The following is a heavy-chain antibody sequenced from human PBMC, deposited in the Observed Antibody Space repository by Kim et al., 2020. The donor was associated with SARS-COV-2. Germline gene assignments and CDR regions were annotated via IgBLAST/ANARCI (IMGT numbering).Heavy chain of an antibody. CDR3: ASFDWNYHFDY. CDR1: GGSISSGGYY. Sequence: SETLSLTCTVSGGSISSGGYYWSWIRQHPGKGLEWIGYIYYSGSSYYNPSLKSRLTISLDTSKNQFSLRLSSVTAADTAVYYCASFDWNYHFDYWGQGTLVTVSS. V-gene: IGHV4-31*03. J-gene: IGHJ4*02. CDR2: IYYSGSS. D-gene: IGHD1-7*01.